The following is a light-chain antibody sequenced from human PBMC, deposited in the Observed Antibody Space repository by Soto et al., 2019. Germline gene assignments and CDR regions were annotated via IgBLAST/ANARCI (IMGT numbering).Light chain of an antibody. Sequence: IQMTQYQSTLTASVGDRVKITCRASQSSSKWLAWYQQKPGKAPQLLIYDASRLESWVPSRFSGSGAGTGFTFIVCSLLPDGFSTLYCQLQNCDTISFGDGTRLEIK. V-gene: IGKV1-5*01. CDR3: QLQNCDTIS. CDR2: DAS. J-gene: IGKJ5*01. CDR1: QSSSKW.